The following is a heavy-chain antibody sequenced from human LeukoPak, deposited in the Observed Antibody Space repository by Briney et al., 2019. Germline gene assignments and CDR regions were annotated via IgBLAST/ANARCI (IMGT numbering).Heavy chain of an antibody. Sequence: SETLSLTCTVSGGSISSGGYYWSWIRQPPGKGLEWIGYIYHSGSTYYNPSLKSRVTISVDTSKNQFSLKLSSVTAADTAVYYCARHIGYGVDYWGRGTLVTVSS. CDR1: GGSISSGGYY. CDR2: IYHSGST. J-gene: IGHJ4*02. D-gene: IGHD6-13*01. CDR3: ARHIGYGVDY. V-gene: IGHV4-30-2*01.